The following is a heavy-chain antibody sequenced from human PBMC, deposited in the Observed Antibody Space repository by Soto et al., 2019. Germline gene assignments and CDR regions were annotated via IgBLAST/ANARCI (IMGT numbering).Heavy chain of an antibody. D-gene: IGHD6-19*01. J-gene: IGHJ4*02. CDR1: GFTFSSYG. Sequence: GGSLRLSCAASGFTFSSYGMHWVRQAPGKGLEWVAVIWYDGSNKYYADSVKGRFTISRDNSKNTLYLQMNSLRAEDTAVYYCAREGPYSSGYFDYWGQGTLVTVSS. V-gene: IGHV3-33*01. CDR2: IWYDGSNK. CDR3: AREGPYSSGYFDY.